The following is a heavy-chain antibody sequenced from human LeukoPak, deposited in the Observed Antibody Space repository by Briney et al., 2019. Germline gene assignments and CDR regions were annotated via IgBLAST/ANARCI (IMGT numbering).Heavy chain of an antibody. J-gene: IGHJ5*02. V-gene: IGHV4-34*01. D-gene: IGHD2-15*01. Sequence: SETLTLTCAVYGGYFSGYYWSWIRQPPGKGLEWIGEINHSGSTNYNPSLKSRVTISVDTSKNQFSLKLSSVTAADTAVYYCAREIVVVVAATPTSNWFDPWGQGTLVTVSS. CDR2: INHSGST. CDR3: AREIVVVVAATPTSNWFDP. CDR1: GGYFSGYY.